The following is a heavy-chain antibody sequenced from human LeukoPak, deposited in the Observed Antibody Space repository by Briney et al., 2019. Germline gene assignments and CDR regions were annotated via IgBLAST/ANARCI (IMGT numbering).Heavy chain of an antibody. CDR3: ARGSTGTTGYYYYYMDV. V-gene: IGHV3-7*01. D-gene: IGHD1-7*01. Sequence: GGSLRLSCAASGFTFSGYWMSWLRQAPGKGLEWVANIKQDGSEKYYVDSVKGRFTISRDNAKNSLYLQMNSLRAEDTAVYYCARGSTGTTGYYYYYMDVWGKGTTVTVSS. J-gene: IGHJ6*03. CDR2: IKQDGSEK. CDR1: GFTFSGYW.